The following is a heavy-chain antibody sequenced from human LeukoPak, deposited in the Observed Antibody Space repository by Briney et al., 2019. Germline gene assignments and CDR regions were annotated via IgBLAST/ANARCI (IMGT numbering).Heavy chain of an antibody. V-gene: IGHV3-23*01. CDR3: AKDIPISGSYFH. CDR1: GFTFSSYP. CDR2: ISGSGNT. Sequence: GALRLSCAASGFTFSSYPMNWVRQAPGKGLEWVSAISGSGNTFYADSVKGRFTISRDNSKNTLYLQMNNLRAEDTAIYYCAKDIPISGSYFHWGQGTLVTVSS. J-gene: IGHJ4*02. D-gene: IGHD3-10*01.